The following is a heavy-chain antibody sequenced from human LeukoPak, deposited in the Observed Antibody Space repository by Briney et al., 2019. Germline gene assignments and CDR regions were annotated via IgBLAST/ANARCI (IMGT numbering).Heavy chain of an antibody. J-gene: IGHJ4*02. D-gene: IGHD3-22*01. CDR2: IKEDGSEK. CDR1: GFSFSSYW. V-gene: IGHV3-7*01. Sequence: GGSLRLSCAASGFSFSSYWMSWVRQAPGKGLEWVAKIKEDGSEKYYVDSVKGRFTISRDNAKNSLYLQMNSLRAEDTAVYYCAREPSRYYYDSSGYWAWGQGTLVTVSS. CDR3: AREPSRYYYDSSGYWA.